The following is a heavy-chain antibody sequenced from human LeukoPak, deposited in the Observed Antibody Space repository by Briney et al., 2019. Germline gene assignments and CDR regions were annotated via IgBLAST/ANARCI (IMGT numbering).Heavy chain of an antibody. CDR3: AKDPSTPLWNMVRGVPRGWFDP. D-gene: IGHD3-10*01. Sequence: GGSLRLSCAASGFTFSSYGMHWVRQAPGKGLEWVAFIRYDGSNKYYADSVKGRFTISRDNSKNTLYLQMNSLRAEDTAVYYCAKDPSTPLWNMVRGVPRGWFDPWGQGTLVTVSS. CDR2: IRYDGSNK. J-gene: IGHJ5*02. V-gene: IGHV3-30*02. CDR1: GFTFSSYG.